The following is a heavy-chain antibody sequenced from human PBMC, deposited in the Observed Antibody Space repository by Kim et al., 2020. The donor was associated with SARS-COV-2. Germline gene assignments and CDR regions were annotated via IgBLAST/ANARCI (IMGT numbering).Heavy chain of an antibody. CDR1: GFTFSSYG. V-gene: IGHV3-33*01. D-gene: IGHD4-17*01. Sequence: GGSLRLSCAASGFTFSSYGMHWVRQAPGKGLEWVAVIWYDGSNKYYADSVKGRFTISRDNSKNTLYLQMNSLRAEDTAVYYCATLNGDYGYYFDYWGQGTLVTVSS. CDR2: IWYDGSNK. CDR3: ATLNGDYGYYFDY. J-gene: IGHJ4*02.